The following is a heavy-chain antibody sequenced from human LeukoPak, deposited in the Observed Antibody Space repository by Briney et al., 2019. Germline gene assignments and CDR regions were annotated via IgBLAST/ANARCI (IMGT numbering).Heavy chain of an antibody. J-gene: IGHJ4*02. CDR2: IWNDGSNQ. V-gene: IGHV3-33*06. D-gene: IGHD4-11*01. Sequence: GGSLRLSCVASQFTFSHYGMHWDRQAPGKGLEWVAVIWNDGSNQYYGDSVKGRFTISTDNSQNTVYLQMNNLRAEDTAVYYCAKDAQRGFDYSNSLEKWGQGTLVIVSS. CDR3: AKDAQRGFDYSNSLEK. CDR1: QFTFSHYG.